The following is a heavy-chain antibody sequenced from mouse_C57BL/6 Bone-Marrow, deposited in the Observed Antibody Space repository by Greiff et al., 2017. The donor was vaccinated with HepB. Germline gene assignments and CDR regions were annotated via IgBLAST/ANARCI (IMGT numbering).Heavy chain of an antibody. CDR2: IDPEDGET. CDR1: GFNIKDYY. V-gene: IGHV14-2*01. Sequence: EVQVVESGAELVKPGASVKLSCTASGFNIKDYYMHWVKQRTEQGLEWIGRIDPEDGETKYAPKFQGKATITADTSSNTAYLQLSSLTSEDTAVYYCAGTTVGARDYAMDYWGQGTSVTVSS. CDR3: AGTTVGARDYAMDY. J-gene: IGHJ4*01. D-gene: IGHD1-1*01.